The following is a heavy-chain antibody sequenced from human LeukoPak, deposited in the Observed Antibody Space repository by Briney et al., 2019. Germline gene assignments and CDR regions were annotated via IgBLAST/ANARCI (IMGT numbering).Heavy chain of an antibody. D-gene: IGHD2-2*01. CDR3: AKYGVVVPAAIYY. CDR1: GFTFSSYA. J-gene: IGHJ4*02. V-gene: IGHV3-23*01. Sequence: GGSLRLSCAASGFTFSSYAMSWVRQAPGKGLEWVSAISGSGGSTYYADSVKGRFTISRDDSKNTLYLQMNSLRAEDTAVYYCAKYGVVVPAAIYYWGQGTLVTVSS. CDR2: ISGSGGST.